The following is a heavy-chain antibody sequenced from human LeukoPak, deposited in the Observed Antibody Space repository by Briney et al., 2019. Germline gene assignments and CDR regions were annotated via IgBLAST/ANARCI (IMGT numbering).Heavy chain of an antibody. D-gene: IGHD2-15*01. CDR2: ISYDGSNK. CDR3: ARVGTPYYYYGMDV. CDR1: GFTFSSYG. Sequence: GRSLRLSCAASGFTFSSYGMHWVRQAPGKGLEWVAVISYDGSNKYYADSVKGRFTISRDNSKNTLYLQMNSLRAEDTAVYYCARVGTPYYYYGMDVWGQGTTVTVSS. V-gene: IGHV3-30*03. J-gene: IGHJ6*02.